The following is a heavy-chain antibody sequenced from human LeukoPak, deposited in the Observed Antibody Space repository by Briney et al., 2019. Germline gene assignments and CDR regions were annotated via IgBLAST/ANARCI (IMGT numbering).Heavy chain of an antibody. V-gene: IGHV1-3*01. CDR2: INAGNGNT. CDR3: ARYAKAYYDFWSGYYGFDP. D-gene: IGHD3-3*01. J-gene: IGHJ5*02. CDR1: GYTFTSYA. Sequence: ASVKVSCKASGYTFTSYAMHWVRQAPGQRLEWMGWINAGNGNTKYSQKFQGRVTIARDTSASTAYMELSSLRSEDTTVYCCARYAKAYYDFWSGYYGFDPWGQGTLVTVSS.